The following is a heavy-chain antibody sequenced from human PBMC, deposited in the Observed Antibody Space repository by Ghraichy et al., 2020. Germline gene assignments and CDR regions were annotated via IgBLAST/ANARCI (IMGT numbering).Heavy chain of an antibody. CDR1: GFTFKYYY. CDR2: LNQGGSEN. Sequence: GGSLRLSCAASGFTFKYYYMSWVRQAPGKGLEWVANLNQGGSENNYVGSVKGRFTISRDNAKNSLYLQMESLGVEYTAVYYCARDSCSCNGCAFDMWGQGTMVTFAS. D-gene: IGHD2/OR15-2a*01. CDR3: ARDSCSCNGCAFDM. J-gene: IGHJ3*02. V-gene: IGHV3-7*01.